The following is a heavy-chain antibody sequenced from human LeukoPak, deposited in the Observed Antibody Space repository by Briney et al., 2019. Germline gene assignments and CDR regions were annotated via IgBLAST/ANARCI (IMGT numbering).Heavy chain of an antibody. CDR2: ISWDGDST. J-gene: IGHJ4*02. D-gene: IGHD2-15*01. CDR3: AKDNGVGSCNGCLFDY. Sequence: AWGSLRLSCAASGFTFDDYTMHWVRQAPGKGLEWVSLISWDGDSTYYADSVKGRFTISRDNSKNSLYLQMNSLRTEDTALYYCAKDNGVGSCNGCLFDYWGQGTLVTVSS. V-gene: IGHV3-43*01. CDR1: GFTFDDYT.